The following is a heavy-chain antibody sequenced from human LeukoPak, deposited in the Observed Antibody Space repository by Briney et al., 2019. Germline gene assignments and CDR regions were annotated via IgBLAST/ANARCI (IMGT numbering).Heavy chain of an antibody. Sequence: GGSLRLSCAASGFTLNNYAMSWVRQAPGKGLEWVSATSSSDAGTYHADSVRGRFTISRDNSKNTLYLQMNSLRAEDAAVYYCARRNHYESKESDYWGQGTLVTVSS. V-gene: IGHV3-23*01. CDR2: TSSSDAGT. CDR1: GFTLNNYA. D-gene: IGHD3-22*01. J-gene: IGHJ4*02. CDR3: ARRNHYESKESDY.